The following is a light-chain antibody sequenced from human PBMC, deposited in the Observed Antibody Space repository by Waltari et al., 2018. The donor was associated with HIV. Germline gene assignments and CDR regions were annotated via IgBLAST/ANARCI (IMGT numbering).Light chain of an antibody. J-gene: IGKJ2*01. V-gene: IGKV6D-21*02. CDR1: QSIGIA. CDR3: HHSSSLPYT. CDR2: FAS. Sequence: EIVLTQSPDFQSVTPREKVTITCRAGQSIGIALHWFQQKANQSPKLLIKFASQSMAGVPSRFSVSRSETDFTLTIYSLEAEDAAAYYCHHSSSLPYTFGQGTKLEIK.